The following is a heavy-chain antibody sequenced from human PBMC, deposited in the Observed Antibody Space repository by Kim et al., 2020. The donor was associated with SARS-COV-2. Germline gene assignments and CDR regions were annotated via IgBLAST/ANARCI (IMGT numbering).Heavy chain of an antibody. Sequence: ASVKVSCKASGYTFTSYDINWVRQATGQGLEWMGWMNPNSGNTGYAQKFQGRVTMTRNTSISTAYMELSSLRSEDTAVYYCARTYYDFWSGYYTWTSYYYYMDVWGKGTTVTVSS. V-gene: IGHV1-8*01. J-gene: IGHJ6*03. CDR3: ARTYYDFWSGYYTWTSYYYYMDV. CDR2: MNPNSGNT. CDR1: GYTFTSYD. D-gene: IGHD3-3*01.